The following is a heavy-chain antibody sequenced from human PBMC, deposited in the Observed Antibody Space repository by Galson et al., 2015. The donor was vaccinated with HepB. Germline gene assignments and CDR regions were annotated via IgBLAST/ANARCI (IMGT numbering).Heavy chain of an antibody. CDR3: ARGTLVVVVGATQNNWFDP. Sequence: VKVSCKASGYIFSSYSITWVRQAPGQGLEWMGWISAYNRHTNYAQSFQDRVTMTTDRSTSTIYLELRSLRSDDTAVYYCARGTLVVVVGATQNNWFDPWGQGTLVTVSS. V-gene: IGHV1-18*01. J-gene: IGHJ5*02. CDR1: GYIFSSYS. D-gene: IGHD2-15*01. CDR2: ISAYNRHT.